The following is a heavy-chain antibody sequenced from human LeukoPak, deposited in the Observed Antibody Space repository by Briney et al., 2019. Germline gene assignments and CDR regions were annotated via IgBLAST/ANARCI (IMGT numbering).Heavy chain of an antibody. V-gene: IGHV3-23*01. Sequence: GGSLILSCAASGFTFNNYAMNWVRQAPGKGLEWVSVISGSGGTTYYADSVKGRFTISRDNSKNTLYLQMNSLRAEDTAVYYCARVRPYYYDSSGYLDAFDIWGQGTMVTVSS. D-gene: IGHD3-22*01. J-gene: IGHJ3*02. CDR2: ISGSGGTT. CDR3: ARVRPYYYDSSGYLDAFDI. CDR1: GFTFNNYA.